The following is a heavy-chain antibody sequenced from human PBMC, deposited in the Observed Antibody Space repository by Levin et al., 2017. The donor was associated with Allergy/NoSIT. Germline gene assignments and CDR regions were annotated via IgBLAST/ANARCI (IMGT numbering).Heavy chain of an antibody. Sequence: PGESLKISCQASGFIVTDFAIHWVRQAPGQALEWMGWVNAANGDTRYSQSLQGRVAITCDTAATTAYMELSSLRSEDTAVYYCARAGIGHSFFTFWGQGTLVTVSS. D-gene: IGHD2-15*01. CDR2: VNAANGDT. CDR1: GFIVTDFA. V-gene: IGHV1-3*01. CDR3: ARAGIGHSFFTF. J-gene: IGHJ4*02.